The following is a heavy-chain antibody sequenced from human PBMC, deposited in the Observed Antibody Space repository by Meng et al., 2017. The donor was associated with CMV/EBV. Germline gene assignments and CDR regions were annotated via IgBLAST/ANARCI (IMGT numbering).Heavy chain of an antibody. D-gene: IGHD3-9*01. CDR2: INPGDSDT. J-gene: IGHJ6*02. V-gene: IGHV5-51*01. Sequence: GGSLRLSCKGSGYSFPTYWIAWVRHMPGKGLEWMGIINPGDSDTKYSPSFEGQVTISADKSIGAAYLQWTSLKPSDTAIYYCARAAYYYILTGYYSHEYYGMDVWGQGTTVTVSS. CDR1: GYSFPTYW. CDR3: ARAAYYYILTGYYSHEYYGMDV.